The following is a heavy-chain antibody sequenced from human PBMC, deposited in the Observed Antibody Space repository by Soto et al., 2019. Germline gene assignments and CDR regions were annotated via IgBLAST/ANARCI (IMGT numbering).Heavy chain of an antibody. Sequence: PSVPLSLTRAVPRAAISSLHWRSLDRRPPGTGLEWIGEIYHSGSTNYNPSLKSRVTISVDKSKNQFSLKLSSVTAADTAVYYCARDLAPEGQQLVYYYYYGMDVWGQGTTVS. CDR1: RAAISSLHW. CDR3: ARDLAPEGQQLVYYYYYGMDV. D-gene: IGHD6-13*01. J-gene: IGHJ6*02. V-gene: IGHV4-4*02. CDR2: IYHSGST.